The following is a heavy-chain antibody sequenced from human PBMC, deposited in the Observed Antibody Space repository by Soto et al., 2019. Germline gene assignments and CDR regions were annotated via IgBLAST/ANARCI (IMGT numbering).Heavy chain of an antibody. CDR1: GGSFSGYY. CDR2: INHSGST. D-gene: IGHD2-2*01. CDR3: ARGARYCTGTSCYGWLDP. Sequence: PSETLSLTCAIYGGSFSGYYWSWIRQPPGKGLEWIGEINHSGSTNYNPSLKSRVTISVDTSKNQFSLKLGSVTAADTAVYYCARGARYCTGTSCYGWLDPWGQGTLVTVSS. J-gene: IGHJ5*02. V-gene: IGHV4-34*01.